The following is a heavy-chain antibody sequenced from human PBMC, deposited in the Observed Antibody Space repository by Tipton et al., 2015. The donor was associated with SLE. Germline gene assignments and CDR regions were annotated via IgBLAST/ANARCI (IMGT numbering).Heavy chain of an antibody. CDR2: ITSSGRS. Sequence: TLSLTCAVSGDSLSSGAYFWTWIRQHPGKGLEWIGYITSSGRSYYNSSLESRVSMSLDTSKNQFYLKLTSVTAADTAVFYCARDRGLGVFDYWSQGTLVTVSS. CDR1: GDSLSSGAYF. V-gene: IGHV4-31*11. D-gene: IGHD3-10*01. CDR3: ARDRGLGVFDY. J-gene: IGHJ4*02.